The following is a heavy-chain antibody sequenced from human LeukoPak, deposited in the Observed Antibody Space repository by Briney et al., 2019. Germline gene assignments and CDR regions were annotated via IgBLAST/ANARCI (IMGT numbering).Heavy chain of an antibody. D-gene: IGHD4-17*01. CDR2: IYSGGST. V-gene: IGHV3-66*01. CDR1: GFIVSSNY. Sequence: GGSLRLSCAASGFIVSSNYMSWVRQAPGKGLEWVSVIYSGGSTYYADSVKGRFTISRDYSKNTLYLQMNSLRAEDTAVYYCARDMTTVTTGGYWGQGTLVTVSS. J-gene: IGHJ4*02. CDR3: ARDMTTVTTGGY.